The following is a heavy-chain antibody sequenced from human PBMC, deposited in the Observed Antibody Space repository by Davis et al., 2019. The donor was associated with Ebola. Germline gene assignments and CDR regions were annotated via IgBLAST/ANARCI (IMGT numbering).Heavy chain of an antibody. CDR2: ISGSGGST. J-gene: IGHJ4*02. V-gene: IGHV3-23*01. CDR3: AKDHVPDGVWTFDY. Sequence: PGGSLRLSCAASGFTFSSYAMSWVRQAPGKGLEWVSAISGSGGSTYYADSVKGRFTISRDNSKNTLYLQMNSLRSDDTAIYYCAKDHVPDGVWTFDYWGQGTLVTVSS. CDR1: GFTFSSYA. D-gene: IGHD2-8*01.